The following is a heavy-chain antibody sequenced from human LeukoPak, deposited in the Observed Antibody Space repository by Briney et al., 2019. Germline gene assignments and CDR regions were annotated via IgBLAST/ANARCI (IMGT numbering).Heavy chain of an antibody. J-gene: IGHJ4*02. CDR1: GVSTTNGIYD. V-gene: IGHV4-39*01. Sequence: PSETLSLTCTVSGVSTTNGIYDWAWIRQSPGKGLEWIGSVHNVGSTYYNLSLRSRVTMSIDTSKNQFSLRLNSVTAADTAVYYCARHAEYNSGWHFYFDHWGQGILVTVSS. CDR2: VHNVGST. CDR3: ARHAEYNSGWHFYFDH. D-gene: IGHD6-19*01.